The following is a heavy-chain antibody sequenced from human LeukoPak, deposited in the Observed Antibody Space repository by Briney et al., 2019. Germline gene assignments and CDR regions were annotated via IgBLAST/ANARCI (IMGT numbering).Heavy chain of an antibody. CDR2: IYYSGST. Sequence: SETLSLTCGVSGGSISSYYWSWIRQPPGKGLEWIGYIYYSGSTNYNPSLKSRVTISVDTSKNQFSLKLSSVTAADTAVYYCARWGYYGSGSYYTFDYWGQGTLVTVSS. J-gene: IGHJ4*02. CDR1: GGSISSYY. CDR3: ARWGYYGSGSYYTFDY. D-gene: IGHD3-10*01. V-gene: IGHV4-59*01.